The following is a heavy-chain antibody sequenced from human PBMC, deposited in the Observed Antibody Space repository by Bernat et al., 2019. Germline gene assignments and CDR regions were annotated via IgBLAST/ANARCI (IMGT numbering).Heavy chain of an antibody. CDR2: ISGDGGST. CDR3: AKDLCITILRGLRSCYYGMDV. Sequence: EVQLVESGGDLVQPGGSLRLSCAVSGFTFDDYAMHWVRQAPGKGLEWVSLISGDGGSTYYADSVKGRFTVSRDNSKNSLYLQMNSLRTEDTALYYCAKDLCITILRGLRSCYYGMDVWGQGTPVTVSS. D-gene: IGHD3-10*01. CDR1: GFTFDDYA. V-gene: IGHV3-43*02. J-gene: IGHJ6*02.